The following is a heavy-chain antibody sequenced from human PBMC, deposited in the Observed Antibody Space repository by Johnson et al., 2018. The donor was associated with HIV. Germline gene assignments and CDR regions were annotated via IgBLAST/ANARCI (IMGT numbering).Heavy chain of an antibody. J-gene: IGHJ3*02. V-gene: IGHV3-30*02. CDR3: ARDRVYYYDSSGPPMDAFDI. Sequence: VQLVESGGGLVQPGGSLRLSCAASGFTFTSYWMTWARQAPGKGLEWVAFIRSDGSTTYYADSVKGRFTISRDNSKNTLSLQMNSLRAEDTAVYYCARDRVYYYDSSGPPMDAFDIWGQGTMVTVSS. CDR2: IRSDGSTT. CDR1: GFTFTSYW. D-gene: IGHD3-22*01.